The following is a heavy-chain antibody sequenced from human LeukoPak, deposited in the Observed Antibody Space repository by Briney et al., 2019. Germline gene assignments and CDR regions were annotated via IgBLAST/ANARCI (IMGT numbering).Heavy chain of an antibody. V-gene: IGHV4-59*08. CDR2: IYYSGST. D-gene: IGHD3-22*01. CDR3: ARLTRGTYYYDSSGYRPTDAFDI. J-gene: IGHJ3*02. Sequence: SETLSLTCTVSGGSISSYYWSWIRQPPGKGLEWIGYIYYSGSTNYNPSLKSRVTISVDTSKSQFSLKLSSVTAADTAVYYCARLTRGTYYYDSSGYRPTDAFDIWGQGTMVTVSS. CDR1: GGSISSYY.